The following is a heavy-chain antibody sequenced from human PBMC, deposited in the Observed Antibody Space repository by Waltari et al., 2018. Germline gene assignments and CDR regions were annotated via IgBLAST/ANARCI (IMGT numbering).Heavy chain of an antibody. CDR1: GFTFDDYA. V-gene: IGHV3-9*01. J-gene: IGHJ4*02. CDR2: ISWNSGSI. CDR3: AKASVGYFDY. Sequence: EVQLVESGGGLVQPGRSMRLSCAASGFTFDDYAMHWVRQAPGKGLEWVSGISWNSGSIGYADSVKGRFTISRDNAKNSLYLQMNSLRAEDTALYYCAKASVGYFDYWGQGTLVTVSS. D-gene: IGHD1-26*01.